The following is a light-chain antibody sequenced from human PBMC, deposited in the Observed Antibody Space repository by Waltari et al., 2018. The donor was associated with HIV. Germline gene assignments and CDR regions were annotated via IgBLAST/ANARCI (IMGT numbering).Light chain of an antibody. CDR1: KLGDKF. CDR3: QAWDSTSGV. CDR2: QDP. V-gene: IGLV3-1*01. J-gene: IGLJ3*02. Sequence: SSELTQPPSVSVSPGQTASVTCSGDKLGDKFVFWYQQKPGQSPELVIFQDPKRPSGIPERFSGSNSGNTATLTISGTQAVDEADYYCQAWDSTSGVFGGGTMLTVL.